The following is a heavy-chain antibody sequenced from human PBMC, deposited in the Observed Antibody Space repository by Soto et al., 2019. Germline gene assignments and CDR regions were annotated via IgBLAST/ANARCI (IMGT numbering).Heavy chain of an antibody. CDR3: ARQVYAYVWGSSSKDPLHKYYFDY. CDR1: GGSISSYY. Sequence: ERLCRTCPVYGGSISSYYWSGIRQPPGKGLEWIGYIYYSGSTNYNPSLKSRVTISVDTSKNQFSLKLSSVTAADTAVYYCARQVYAYVWGSSSKDPLHKYYFDYWGQGTLVTVYS. V-gene: IGHV4-59*01. J-gene: IGHJ4*02. D-gene: IGHD3-16*01. CDR2: IYYSGST.